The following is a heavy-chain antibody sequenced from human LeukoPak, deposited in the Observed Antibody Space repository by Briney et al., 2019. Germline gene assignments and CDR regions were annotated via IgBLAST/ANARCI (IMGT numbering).Heavy chain of an antibody. D-gene: IGHD2-8*01. V-gene: IGHV3-33*08. CDR3: ARGDVLYYFDY. J-gene: IGHJ4*02. CDR1: GFTFSSYA. Sequence: PGGSLRLSCAASGFTFSSYAMHWVRQAPGKGLEWVAVIWYDGSNKYYADSVKGRFTISRDNSKNTLYLQMNSLRAEDTAVYYCARGDVLYYFDYWGQGTLVTVSS. CDR2: IWYDGSNK.